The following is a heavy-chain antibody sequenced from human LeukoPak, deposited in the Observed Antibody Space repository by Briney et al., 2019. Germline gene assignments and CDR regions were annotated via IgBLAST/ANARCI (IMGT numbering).Heavy chain of an antibody. Sequence: PGGSLRLSCAASGLTFSSCAMGWVRQAPGKGLEWVSSLSGSGDNTYYADSVKGRFTISRDNSKNTLYLQMNSLRAEDTAVYYCAKITPPRGAIVPFDYWGQGTLVTVSS. CDR1: GLTFSSCA. J-gene: IGHJ4*02. CDR2: LSGSGDNT. V-gene: IGHV3-23*01. CDR3: AKITPPRGAIVPFDY. D-gene: IGHD2/OR15-2a*01.